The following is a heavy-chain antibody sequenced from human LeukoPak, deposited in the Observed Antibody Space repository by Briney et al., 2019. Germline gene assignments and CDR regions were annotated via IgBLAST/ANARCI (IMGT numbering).Heavy chain of an antibody. CDR3: ATMASAGNWFDP. J-gene: IGHJ5*02. CDR2: INPDSGGT. CDR1: GYTFTAYY. V-gene: IGHV1-2*02. D-gene: IGHD6-13*01. Sequence: ASVKVSCKASGYTFTAYYVHWVRQAPGRGLEWMGWINPDSGGTNYAQKFRGRVTMTRDMSITTAYMELSRLTSDDTAFYYCATMASAGNWFDPWGQGTLVAVSS.